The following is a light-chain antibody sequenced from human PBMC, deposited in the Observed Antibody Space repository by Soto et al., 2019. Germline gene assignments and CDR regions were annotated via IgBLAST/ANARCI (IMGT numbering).Light chain of an antibody. CDR1: SSNIGAGYD. CDR3: QSYDSSLSGVV. Sequence: QAVLTQPPSVSGAPGQRVTISCTGSSSNIGAGYDVHWYQQRPGTAPKLLIYGNNNRPSGVPDRFSGSKSGTSASLAITGVQAEDEADYYCQSYDSSLSGVVFGGGTKLTVL. CDR2: GNN. V-gene: IGLV1-40*01. J-gene: IGLJ2*01.